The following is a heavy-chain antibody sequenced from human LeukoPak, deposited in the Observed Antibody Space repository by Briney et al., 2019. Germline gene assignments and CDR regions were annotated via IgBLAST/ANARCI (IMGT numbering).Heavy chain of an antibody. Sequence: ASVKVSSKVSGYTPTELSMHWVRQAPGKGGEWMGGFDSEVGETIYAQKLQGRVTMTEDTSTDTAYMELSSLRSEDTAVYYCATGPRIPMVYAIPNRGVGYFDYWGQGTLVTVSS. CDR3: ATGPRIPMVYAIPNRGVGYFDY. D-gene: IGHD2-8*01. CDR1: GYTPTELS. V-gene: IGHV1-24*01. J-gene: IGHJ4*02. CDR2: FDSEVGET.